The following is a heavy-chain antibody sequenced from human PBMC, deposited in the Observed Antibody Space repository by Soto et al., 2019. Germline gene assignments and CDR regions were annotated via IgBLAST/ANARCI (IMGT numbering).Heavy chain of an antibody. Sequence: GGSLRLSCAASGFTFSSYSMNWVRQAPGKGLEWVSSISSSSSYIYYADSVKGRFTISRDNAKNSLYLQMNSLRAEDTAVYYCARYCIAAVGMYFRRDYYYGMDVWGQGTTVTVSS. D-gene: IGHD6-13*01. CDR1: GFTFSSYS. J-gene: IGHJ6*02. CDR2: ISSSSSYI. CDR3: ARYCIAAVGMYFRRDYYYGMDV. V-gene: IGHV3-21*01.